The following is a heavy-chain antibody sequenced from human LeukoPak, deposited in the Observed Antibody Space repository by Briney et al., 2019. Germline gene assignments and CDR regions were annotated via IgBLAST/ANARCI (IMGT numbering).Heavy chain of an antibody. V-gene: IGHV3-30*03. Sequence: GGSLRLSCAASGFTFSSYGMHWVRQAPGKGLEWVAVISYDGSNKYYADSVKGRFTISRDNSKNTLYLQMNSLRAEDTAVYYCASYSSGWFYDAFDIWGQGTMITVSS. D-gene: IGHD6-19*01. J-gene: IGHJ3*02. CDR1: GFTFSSYG. CDR2: ISYDGSNK. CDR3: ASYSSGWFYDAFDI.